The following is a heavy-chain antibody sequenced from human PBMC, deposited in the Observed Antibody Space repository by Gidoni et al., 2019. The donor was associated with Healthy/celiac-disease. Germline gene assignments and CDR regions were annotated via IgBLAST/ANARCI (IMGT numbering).Heavy chain of an antibody. D-gene: IGHD3-10*01. V-gene: IGHV3-23*01. Sequence: EVQLLEPARGLLHPGGSLSHSCAASGFTFSSYATIWVRQAPGKGLEWVSAISGSGGSTYYADSVKGRFTISRDNSKNTMYLQMNSLRAEDTAVYYCSKVGSWWPDRPFFDYWGQGTLVTVSS. CDR1: GFTFSSYA. CDR3: SKVGSWWPDRPFFDY. J-gene: IGHJ4*02. CDR2: ISGSGGST.